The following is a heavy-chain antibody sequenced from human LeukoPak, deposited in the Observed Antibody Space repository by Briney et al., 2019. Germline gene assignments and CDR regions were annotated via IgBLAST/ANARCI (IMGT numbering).Heavy chain of an antibody. CDR3: ATEYYFAMDV. CDR1: GGSLSTYN. Sequence: SETLSLTCTVSGGSLSTYNWTWIRQPAGEGLEWIGRIYTSGSTNYNPSLKSRVTMSVDTSKNQFSLKLTSVTAADTAVYFCATEYYFAMDVWGQGTTVTVSS. J-gene: IGHJ6*02. V-gene: IGHV4-4*07. CDR2: IYTSGST.